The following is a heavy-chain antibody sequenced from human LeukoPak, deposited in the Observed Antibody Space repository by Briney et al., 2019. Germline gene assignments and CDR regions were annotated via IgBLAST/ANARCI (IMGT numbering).Heavy chain of an antibody. CDR1: GFTFSSYA. D-gene: IGHD6-6*01. CDR3: AKDSSSDYYYYYGMDV. V-gene: IGHV3-23*01. J-gene: IGHJ6*02. Sequence: GGSLRLSCAASGFTFSSYAMSWVRQAPGKGLEWVSAISGSGGSTYYADSVKGRFTISRDNAKNSLYLQINSLRAEDTALYYCAKDSSSDYYYYYGMDVWGQGTTVTVSS. CDR2: ISGSGGST.